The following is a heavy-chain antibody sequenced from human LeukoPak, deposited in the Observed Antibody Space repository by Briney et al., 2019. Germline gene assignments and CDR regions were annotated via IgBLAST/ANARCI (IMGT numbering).Heavy chain of an antibody. V-gene: IGHV3-23*01. D-gene: IGHD1-26*01. CDR3: AEGVGATYPTFDS. J-gene: IGHJ4*02. CDR2: ISGSSSST. Sequence: PGGSLRLSCAASGFTFSSYVMSWVRQAPGKGLEWVSSISGSSSSTYYADSVKGRFTISRDNSKSTLYLQMNSLRAEDTAVYYCAEGVGATYPTFDSWGQGTLVTVSS. CDR1: GFTFSSYV.